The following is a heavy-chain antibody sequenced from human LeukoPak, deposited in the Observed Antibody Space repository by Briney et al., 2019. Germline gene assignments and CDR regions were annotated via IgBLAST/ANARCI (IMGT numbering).Heavy chain of an antibody. CDR1: GGSISSYY. Sequence: SETLSLTCTVSGGSISSYYWSWIWQPPGKGLEWIGYIYYSGSTNYNPSLKSRVTISVDTSKNQFSLKLSSVTAADTAVYYCARRSSSWTYYFDYWGQGTLVTVSS. CDR2: IYYSGST. D-gene: IGHD6-13*01. J-gene: IGHJ4*02. CDR3: ARRSSSWTYYFDY. V-gene: IGHV4-59*08.